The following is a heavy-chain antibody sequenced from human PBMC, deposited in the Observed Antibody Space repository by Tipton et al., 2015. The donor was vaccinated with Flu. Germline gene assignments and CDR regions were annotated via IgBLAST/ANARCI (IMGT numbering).Heavy chain of an antibody. CDR2: IYTNANT. V-gene: IGHV4-61*02. CDR1: GGSISRGSYY. CDR3: ARQGQTPAYYFDS. J-gene: IGHJ4*02. Sequence: TLSLTCTVSGGSISRGSYYYNWIRQPAGEGLEWIGRIYTNANTNYKASLKSRVTISIDRSKNQFSLRLSSVTAADTAVYYCARQGQTPAYYFDSWGQGALVTVSS.